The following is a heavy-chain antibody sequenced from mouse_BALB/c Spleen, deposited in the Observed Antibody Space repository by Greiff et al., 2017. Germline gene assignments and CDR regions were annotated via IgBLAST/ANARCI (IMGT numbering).Heavy chain of an antibody. V-gene: IGHV1-14*01. D-gene: IGHD1-1*01. CDR1: GYTFTSYV. CDR3: ASSGSSAWFAY. CDR2: INPYNDGT. Sequence: VQLQQSGPELVKPGASVKMSCKASGYTFTSYVMHWVKQKPGQGLEWIGYINPYNDGTKYNEKFKGKATLTSDKSSSTAYMELSSLTSEDSAVYYCASSGSSAWFAYWGQGTLVTVSA. J-gene: IGHJ3*01.